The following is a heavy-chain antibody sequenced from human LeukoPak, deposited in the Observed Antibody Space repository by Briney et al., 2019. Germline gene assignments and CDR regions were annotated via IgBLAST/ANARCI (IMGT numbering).Heavy chain of an antibody. CDR3: AKGDTTWELPHDY. V-gene: IGHV3-23*01. CDR2: ISGSGGIT. J-gene: IGHJ4*02. CDR1: GFTFSSYA. Sequence: GGSLRLSCAASGFTFSSYAMSWVRQAPGKGLEWVSAISGSGGITSYADSVKGRFTISRDNSKNTLYLQMNSLRAEDTAVYYCAKGDTTWELPHDYWGQGTLVTVPS. D-gene: IGHD1-26*01.